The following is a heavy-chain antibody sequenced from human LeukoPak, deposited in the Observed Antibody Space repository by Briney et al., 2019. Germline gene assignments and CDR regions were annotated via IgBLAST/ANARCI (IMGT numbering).Heavy chain of an antibody. CDR2: IYPGDSDT. V-gene: IGHV5-51*01. Sequence: GESLKISCKGSGYNFTIYWIGWVRHMPGKGLEWMGIIYPGDSDTRYSPSFQGQVTISVDKSISTAYLQWSSLKASDTAMYYCAIFDFLFGEIDNWFDPWGQGTQVTVSS. J-gene: IGHJ5*02. D-gene: IGHD3-16*01. CDR1: GYNFTIYW. CDR3: AIFDFLFGEIDNWFDP.